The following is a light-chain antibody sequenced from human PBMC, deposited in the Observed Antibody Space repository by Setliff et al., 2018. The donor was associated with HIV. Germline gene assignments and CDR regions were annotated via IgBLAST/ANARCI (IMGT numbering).Light chain of an antibody. CDR1: SSDVGGYNY. J-gene: IGLJ1*01. CDR2: DVS. CDR3: CSYAGSYTYV. V-gene: IGLV2-11*01. Sequence: QSALTQPRSVSGSPGRSVTISCTGTSSDVGGYNYVSWYQQHPGKAPKLMIYDVSKRPSGVPDRFPGSKSGNTASLTISGLQAEDEADYYCCSYAGSYTYVFGTGTKVT.